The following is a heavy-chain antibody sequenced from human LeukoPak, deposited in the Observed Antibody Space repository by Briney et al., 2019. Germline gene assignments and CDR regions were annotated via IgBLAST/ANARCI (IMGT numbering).Heavy chain of an antibody. CDR1: GGTFSSYA. Sequence: ASVKVSCKASGGTFSSYAISWVRQAPGQGLEWMGGIIPIFGTANYAQKFQGRVTITTDESTSTAYMELSSLISEDTAVYFCARDNSHASAGCTNFDYWGQGTLVTVSS. D-gene: IGHD6-13*01. V-gene: IGHV1-69*05. CDR2: IIPIFGTA. CDR3: ARDNSHASAGCTNFDY. J-gene: IGHJ4*02.